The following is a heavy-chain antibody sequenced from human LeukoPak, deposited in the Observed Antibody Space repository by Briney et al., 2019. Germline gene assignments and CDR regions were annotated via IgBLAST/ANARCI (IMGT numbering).Heavy chain of an antibody. J-gene: IGHJ6*02. D-gene: IGHD5-18*01. V-gene: IGHV4-59*08. CDR3: ARAGYSYGYVHNYSYYYGMDV. CDR2: IYYSGST. Sequence: SETLSLTCTASGGSISSYYWSWIRQPPGKGLEWIGYIYYSGSTNYNPSLKSRATISVDTSKNQFSLKLSSVTAAATAVYSCARAGYSYGYVHNYSYYYGMDVWGQGTTVTVS. CDR1: GGSISSYY.